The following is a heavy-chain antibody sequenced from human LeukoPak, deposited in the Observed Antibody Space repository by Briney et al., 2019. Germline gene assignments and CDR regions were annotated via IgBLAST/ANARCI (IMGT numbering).Heavy chain of an antibody. V-gene: IGHV3-23*01. CDR1: RFSFSSYG. CDR3: AREYSGSYWVDY. D-gene: IGHD1-26*01. CDR2: ISGSGGST. J-gene: IGHJ4*02. Sequence: GGSLRLPCAAARFSFSSYGMSWVRQAPGKGLEWVSAISGSGGSTYYADSVKGRFTISRDNSKNTLYLQMNSLRAEDTAVYYFAREYSGSYWVDYWGQGTLVTVSS.